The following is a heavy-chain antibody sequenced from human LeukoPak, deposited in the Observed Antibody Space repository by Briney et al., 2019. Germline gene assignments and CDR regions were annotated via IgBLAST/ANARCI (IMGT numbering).Heavy chain of an antibody. Sequence: ASVKVSCKASGYTFTSYGISWVRQAPGQGLEWMGWISAYNDNTNYAQNLQGRVTMTTDTSTSTAYMELSSLRSEDTAVYYCARDVRPHYYDSTTLDYWGQGTLVTVSS. CDR1: GYTFTSYG. V-gene: IGHV1-18*01. CDR2: ISAYNDNT. CDR3: ARDVRPHYYDSTTLDY. D-gene: IGHD3-22*01. J-gene: IGHJ4*02.